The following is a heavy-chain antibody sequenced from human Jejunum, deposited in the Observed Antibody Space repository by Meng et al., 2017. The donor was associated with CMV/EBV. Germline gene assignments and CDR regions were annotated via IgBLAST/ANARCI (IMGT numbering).Heavy chain of an antibody. J-gene: IGHJ4*02. CDR1: GFAVSDFW. CDR2: GSPDGSSI. V-gene: IGHV3-74*01. D-gene: IGHD5-12*01. CDR3: ARGSTGYGNFDY. Sequence: CAASGFAVSDFWMHWVRRAPGKGLVWLSRGSPDGSSINYADVVEGRLTIARDNAQNTLYLQMNSQGADDTAVYYCARGSTGYGNFDYWGQGTLVTVSS.